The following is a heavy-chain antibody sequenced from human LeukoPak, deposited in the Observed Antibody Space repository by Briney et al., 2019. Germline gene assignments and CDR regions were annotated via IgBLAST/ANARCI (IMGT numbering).Heavy chain of an antibody. V-gene: IGHV4-61*02. D-gene: IGHD1-26*01. J-gene: IGHJ3*02. Sequence: SETLSLTCTVSGNSISSGDNYWSWIRQPAGKGLEWIGRIYTSGSTNYNPSLKSRVTISGDTSKNQFSLRLSSVTAADTAVYYCARYSGSYPHDAFEIWGQGTMVTVSS. CDR2: IYTSGST. CDR1: GNSISSGDNY. CDR3: ARYSGSYPHDAFEI.